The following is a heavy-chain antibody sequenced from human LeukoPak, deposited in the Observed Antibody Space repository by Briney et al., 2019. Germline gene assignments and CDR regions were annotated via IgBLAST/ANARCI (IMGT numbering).Heavy chain of an antibody. J-gene: IGHJ5*02. CDR1: GYNFTGHY. D-gene: IGHD7-27*01. CDR3: ARDPASYPGDPRFDP. V-gene: IGHV1-46*01. Sequence: ASVKVSCKASGYNFTGHYMHWVRQAPGQGLEWMGIINPSGGSTSYAQKFQGRVTMTRDMSTSTVYVELSSLRSEDTAVYYCARDPASYPGDPRFDPWGRGTLVTVSS. CDR2: INPSGGST.